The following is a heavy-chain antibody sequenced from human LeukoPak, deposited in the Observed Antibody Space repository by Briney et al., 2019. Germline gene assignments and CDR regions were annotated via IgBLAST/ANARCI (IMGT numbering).Heavy chain of an antibody. Sequence: SETLSLTSTVSGGSISSYYWSWIRQPPGKGLEWIGYIYTSGSTTYNPSLKSRVTISVDTSNNQFSLKLSSVTAADTAVHYCAYHSGNYYYSMDVWGKGTTVTVSS. D-gene: IGHD5-12*01. CDR1: GGSISSYY. CDR2: IYTSGST. J-gene: IGHJ6*03. CDR3: AYHSGNYYYSMDV. V-gene: IGHV4-4*09.